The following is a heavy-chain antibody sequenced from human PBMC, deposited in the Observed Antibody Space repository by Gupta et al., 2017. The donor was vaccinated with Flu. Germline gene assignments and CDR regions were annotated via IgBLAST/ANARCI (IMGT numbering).Heavy chain of an antibody. CDR1: GYFFIAYW. CDR3: VRRGTGLFDY. V-gene: IGHV5-51*01. D-gene: IGHD1-1*01. Sequence: EVQLVQSGAEVKKPGESLMLSCKTSGYFFIAYWIAWVRQRPGKGLEWMGIIYPRNSDTKYSPSFQGQVTISVDRSTSTTYLQWSRLRASDGGMYYCVRRGTGLFDYWGQGTPVTVSS. J-gene: IGHJ4*02. CDR2: IYPRNSDT.